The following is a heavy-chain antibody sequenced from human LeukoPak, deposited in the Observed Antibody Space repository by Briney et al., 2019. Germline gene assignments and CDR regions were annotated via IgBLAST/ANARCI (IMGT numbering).Heavy chain of an antibody. Sequence: PGGSLRLSCAASGFTFSSYEMNWVRQAPGKGLEWVSYISTSGSTKYYADSVKGRFTISRDNAKNSLYLQMNSLRDEDTAVYYCASLFLCYGCSSSSDSSNIWGQGTMVTVSS. D-gene: IGHD6-6*01. J-gene: IGHJ3*02. CDR1: GFTFSSYE. V-gene: IGHV3-48*03. CDR2: ISTSGSTK. CDR3: ASLFLCYGCSSSSDSSNI.